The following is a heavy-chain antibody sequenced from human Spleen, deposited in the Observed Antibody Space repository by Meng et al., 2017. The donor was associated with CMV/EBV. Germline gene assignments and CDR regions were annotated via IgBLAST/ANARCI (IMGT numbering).Heavy chain of an antibody. CDR3: ARGIRDNLVLPGAQMKYTWFDP. J-gene: IGHJ5*02. V-gene: IGHV3-30-3*01. CDR2: MSFDGAIE. D-gene: IGHD2-2*01. Sequence: GESLKISCAASGFTFSAYAMNWVRQAPGKGLEWVAVMSFDGAIEFYADSVKGRFTISRDNSKNTLYLQMNSLRSGDTAVYYCARGIRDNLVLPGAQMKYTWFDPWGQGTLVTVSS. CDR1: GFTFSAYA.